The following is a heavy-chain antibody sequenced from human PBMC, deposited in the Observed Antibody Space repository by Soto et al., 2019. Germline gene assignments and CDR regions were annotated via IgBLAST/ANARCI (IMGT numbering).Heavy chain of an antibody. J-gene: IGHJ4*02. CDR2: ISAYNGNT. Sequence: ASVKVSCKASGYTFTSYGISWVRQAPGQGLEWMGWISAYNGNTNYAQKLQGRVTMTTDTSTSTAYMELRSLRSDDTAVYYCARDRRRELATPQVIYWGQATLVTGSS. CDR3: ARDRRRELATPQVIY. V-gene: IGHV1-18*01. CDR1: GYTFTSYG. D-gene: IGHD5-12*01.